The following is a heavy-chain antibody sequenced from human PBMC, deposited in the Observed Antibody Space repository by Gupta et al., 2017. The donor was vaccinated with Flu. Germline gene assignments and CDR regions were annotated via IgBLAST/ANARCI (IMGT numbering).Heavy chain of an antibody. Sequence: QVQLVQSGAEVKKPGSSVRVSCQASGGTFGGCAIAWVRQAPGQGPEWVGDVLPVINAANYAQKCQGRVTITADESTSTAYMELNSLRSEDSAVYFCAREFPCGGDCYFLDLWGQGSLLTVSS. CDR1: GGTFGGCA. J-gene: IGHJ4*02. CDR2: VLPVINAA. V-gene: IGHV1-69*01. CDR3: AREFPCGGDCYFLDL. D-gene: IGHD2-21*02.